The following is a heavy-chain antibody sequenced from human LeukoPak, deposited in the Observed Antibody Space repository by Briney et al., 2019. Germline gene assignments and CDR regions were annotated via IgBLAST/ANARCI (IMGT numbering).Heavy chain of an antibody. CDR2: IYYSGST. V-gene: IGHV4-59*01. CDR3: ARTLRYWFDP. Sequence: SETLPLTCTVSGGSISSYYWSWIRQPPGKGLEWIGYIYYSGSTNYNPSLKCRVTISVDTSKNQFSLKLSSVTAADTAVYYCARTLRYWFDPWGQGTLVTVSS. CDR1: GGSISSYY. D-gene: IGHD1-14*01. J-gene: IGHJ5*02.